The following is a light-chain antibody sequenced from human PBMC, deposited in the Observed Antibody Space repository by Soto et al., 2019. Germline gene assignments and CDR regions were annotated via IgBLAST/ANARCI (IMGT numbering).Light chain of an antibody. CDR2: AAS. CDR1: QGISNY. V-gene: IGKV1-27*01. Sequence: DIQMTQSPSSLSASVRDRVTITCRASQGISNYLAWYQQKPGKVPKLLIYAASTLRSGVPSRFSGSGSGTDFTLTISSLQPEDVATYYCQKYNSAPWTFGQGTKGEIK. CDR3: QKYNSAPWT. J-gene: IGKJ1*01.